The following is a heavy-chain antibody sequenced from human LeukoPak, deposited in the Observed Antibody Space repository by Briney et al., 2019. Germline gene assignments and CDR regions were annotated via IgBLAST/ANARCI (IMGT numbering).Heavy chain of an antibody. Sequence: GGSLRLSCGVSGFTFSSSSMNWVRQAPGKGLEWVSSISSTSNYIYYADSVKGRFTISRDNAKTSLYLQMNSLRAEDTAVYYCARDDRYSYGYSQSGHFDYWGQGILVTVSS. D-gene: IGHD5-18*01. CDR1: GFTFSSSS. CDR3: ARDDRYSYGYSQSGHFDY. V-gene: IGHV3-21*01. J-gene: IGHJ4*02. CDR2: ISSTSNYI.